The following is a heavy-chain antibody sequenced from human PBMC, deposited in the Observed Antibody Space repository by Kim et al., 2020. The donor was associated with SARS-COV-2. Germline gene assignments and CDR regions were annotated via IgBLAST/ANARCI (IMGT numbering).Heavy chain of an antibody. J-gene: IGHJ4*02. CDR3: ARGPRTIFGVVTPYYFDY. D-gene: IGHD3-3*01. V-gene: IGHV4-61*01. Sequence: SETLSLTCTVSGGSVSSGSYYWSWIRQPPGKGLEWIGYIYYSGSTNYNPSLKSRVTISVDTSKNQFSLKLSSVTAADTAVYYCARGPRTIFGVVTPYYFDYWGQGTLVTVSS. CDR1: GGSVSSGSYY. CDR2: IYYSGST.